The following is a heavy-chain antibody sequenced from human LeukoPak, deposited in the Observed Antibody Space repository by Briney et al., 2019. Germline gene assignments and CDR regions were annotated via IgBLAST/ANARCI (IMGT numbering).Heavy chain of an antibody. V-gene: IGHV4-59*01. J-gene: IGHJ6*03. CDR1: GGSISSYY. CDR2: IYYSGST. CDR3: ARGSYDFWSGYYYYMDV. Sequence: SETLSLTCTVSGGSISSYYWSWIRQPPGKGLEWIGYIYYSGSTNYNPSLKSRVTISVDTSKNQFSLKLSSVTAADTAVYYCARGSYDFWSGYYYYMDVWGKGTTVTVSS. D-gene: IGHD3-3*01.